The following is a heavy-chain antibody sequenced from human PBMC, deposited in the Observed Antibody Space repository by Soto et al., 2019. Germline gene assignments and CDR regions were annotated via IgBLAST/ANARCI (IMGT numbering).Heavy chain of an antibody. V-gene: IGHV1-2*02. CDR1: GYTFTGYY. CDR2: INPNSGGT. D-gene: IGHD3-16*01. J-gene: IGHJ4*02. Sequence: QVQLVQSGAEVTKPGASVKVSCKASGYTFTGYYLPSLRQAPGQGLEWMGWINPNSGGTNYAQKLQGRVTMTRDRSISTAYMDLGRLIYDDTAVYYCAGGGNIGLSDFDYWGQGTLVTVSS. CDR3: AGGGNIGLSDFDY.